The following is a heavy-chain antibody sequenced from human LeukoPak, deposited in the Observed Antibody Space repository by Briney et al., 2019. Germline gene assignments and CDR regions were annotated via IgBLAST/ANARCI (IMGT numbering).Heavy chain of an antibody. V-gene: IGHV4-39*01. CDR1: GGSISSSSYY. CDR3: ARLSSNYVSNFDY. J-gene: IGHJ4*02. D-gene: IGHD4-11*01. Sequence: SQTLSLTCTVSGGSISSSSYYWGWIRQPPGKGLERIGSIYYSGSTYYNPSLKSRVTISVDTSKNQFSLKLSSVTAADTAVYYCARLSSNYVSNFDYWGQGTLVTVSS. CDR2: IYYSGST.